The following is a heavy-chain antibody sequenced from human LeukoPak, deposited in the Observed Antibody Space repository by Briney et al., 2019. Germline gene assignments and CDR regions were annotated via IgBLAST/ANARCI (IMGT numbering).Heavy chain of an antibody. V-gene: IGHV4-59*08. CDR2: VYYSVTA. D-gene: IGHD6-19*01. CDR3: ARTKSGWYYSDY. J-gene: IGHJ4*02. CDR1: GGSMRSDY. Sequence: SSETLSLTCTVSGGSMRSDYWSWIRQPPGKGLELIGYVYYSVTANYNPSLESRVTILVDTSKNQFSLNLSSVTAADTAVYYCARTKSGWYYSDYWGQGTLVSVSS.